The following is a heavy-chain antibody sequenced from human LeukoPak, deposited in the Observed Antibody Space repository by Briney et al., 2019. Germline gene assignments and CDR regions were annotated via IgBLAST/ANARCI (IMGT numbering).Heavy chain of an antibody. CDR1: GYTFTSYW. D-gene: IGHD6-19*01. CDR2: MDPSDSYN. J-gene: IGHJ1*01. V-gene: IGHV5-10-1*01. Sequence: PGEPLRISCKRSGYTFTSYWISWVRQIPGKGLEWMGRMDPSDSYNNYSPSFQGHVTISADKYISTAYLQWSSLKASDTAMYYCAVAGIAVAGNAEYFQHWGQGTLVTVSS. CDR3: AVAGIAVAGNAEYFQH.